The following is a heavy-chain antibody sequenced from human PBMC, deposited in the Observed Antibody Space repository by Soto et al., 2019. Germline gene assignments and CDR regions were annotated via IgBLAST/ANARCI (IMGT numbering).Heavy chain of an antibody. CDR3: ARGGISHWAYFYYMDV. CDR2: INHLGSI. V-gene: IGHV4-34*01. J-gene: IGHJ6*03. Sequence: SETLSLTCVVSGGSLSDYFWSWIRQPPGMALEWIGEINHLGSINYNPSLKSRVTMSVDTSKNQFSLTLNSVTAADTAKYYCARGGISHWAYFYYMDVWDRGTTVTVS. CDR1: GGSLSDYF. D-gene: IGHD2-21*01.